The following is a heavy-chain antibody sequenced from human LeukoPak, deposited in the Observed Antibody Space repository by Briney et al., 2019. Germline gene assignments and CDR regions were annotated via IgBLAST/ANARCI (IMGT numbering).Heavy chain of an antibody. CDR2: INWNGGST. CDR1: GFTFEDYG. J-gene: IGHJ4*02. V-gene: IGHV3-20*04. D-gene: IGHD6-19*01. Sequence: GGSLRLSCAASGFTFEDYGMSWVRQAPGKGLEWVSGINWNGGSTDYADSVKGRFTISRDNAKNSLYLQMNSLRAEDTALYYCAKDLYSSGWYLNYFDYWGQGTLVTVSS. CDR3: AKDLYSSGWYLNYFDY.